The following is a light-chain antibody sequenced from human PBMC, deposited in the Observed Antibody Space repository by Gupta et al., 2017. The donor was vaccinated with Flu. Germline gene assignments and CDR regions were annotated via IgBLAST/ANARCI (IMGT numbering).Light chain of an antibody. CDR2: GAS. CDR3: QQYNNWPPIT. CDR1: QSVSSN. Sequence: EIVMTQSPATLSVSPGDSATLSCRASQSVSSNLAWYQQKPGQAPRLLIYGASTRATGIPARFSGSGCGTEFTLTISSLQSEDFAVYYCQQYNNWPPITFGQGTRLEIK. J-gene: IGKJ5*01. V-gene: IGKV3D-15*01.